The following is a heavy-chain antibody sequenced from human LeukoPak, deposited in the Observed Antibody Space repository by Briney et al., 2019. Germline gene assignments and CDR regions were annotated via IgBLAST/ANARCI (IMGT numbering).Heavy chain of an antibody. CDR2: IRDTGNT. CDR3: AKAPVTTCRGAFCYTFDY. V-gene: IGHV3-23*01. Sequence: GGSLRLSCAASGFTLSSYAMSWVRQPPGKGLEWVSVIRDTGNTYHADSVKGRFTISRDSSKNTLFLQMNRLRPEDAAVYYCAKAPVTTCRGAFCYTFDYWGLGTLVTVSS. J-gene: IGHJ4*02. D-gene: IGHD2-15*01. CDR1: GFTLSSYA.